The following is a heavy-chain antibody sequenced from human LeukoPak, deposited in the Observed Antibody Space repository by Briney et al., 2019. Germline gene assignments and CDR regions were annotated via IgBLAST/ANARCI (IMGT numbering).Heavy chain of an antibody. Sequence: SETLSLTWTASGGSISSYSWSWIRQPAGKGLEWIGRIYTSGGTNYNPSLKSRVTMSVDTSKNQFSLKLSSVTAADTAVYYCARDRPYGDYVGNAFDIWGQGTRVTVSS. CDR2: IYTSGGT. J-gene: IGHJ3*02. V-gene: IGHV4-4*07. CDR1: GGSISSYS. D-gene: IGHD4-17*01. CDR3: ARDRPYGDYVGNAFDI.